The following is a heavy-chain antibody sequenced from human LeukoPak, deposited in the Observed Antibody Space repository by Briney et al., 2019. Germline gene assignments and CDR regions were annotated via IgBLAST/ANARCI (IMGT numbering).Heavy chain of an antibody. J-gene: IGHJ5*02. CDR3: ARDLGQYYDTSDNWFDP. D-gene: IGHD3-22*01. V-gene: IGHV3-21*01. CDR2: IDSSSGYI. Sequence: GGSLRLSCAASGFTFGTYAMSWVRQPPGKGLEWVSSIDSSSGYISYADSVKGRFTISRDNAKNTLNLQMNSLRAEDTAVYYCARDLGQYYDTSDNWFDPWGQGTLVTVSS. CDR1: GFTFGTYA.